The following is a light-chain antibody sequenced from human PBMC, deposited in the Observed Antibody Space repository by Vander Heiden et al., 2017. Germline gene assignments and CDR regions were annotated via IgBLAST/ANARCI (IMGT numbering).Light chain of an antibody. J-gene: IGKJ2*01. Sequence: ELVLTQSPGTLSLSPGERATLSCRASQSINSIYLAWYQQKPGQAPRLLIYGASSRATGIPDRFRGSGSGTDFTLTISRLEPEDFAVYYCQQYGSSLYTFGQGTKLEIK. V-gene: IGKV3-20*01. CDR3: QQYGSSLYT. CDR2: GAS. CDR1: QSINSIY.